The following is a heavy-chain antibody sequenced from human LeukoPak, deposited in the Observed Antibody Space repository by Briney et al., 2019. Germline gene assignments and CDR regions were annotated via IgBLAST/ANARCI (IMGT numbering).Heavy chain of an antibody. Sequence: PGGSLRLSCAASGFTFSSYGMHWVRQAPGKGLEWVAVISYDGSNKYYADSVKGRFTISRDNSKNTLYLQMNSLRAEDTAVYYCARDILVFDYWGQGTLVTVSS. D-gene: IGHD2-21*01. J-gene: IGHJ4*02. CDR1: GFTFSSYG. V-gene: IGHV3-30*03. CDR2: ISYDGSNK. CDR3: ARDILVFDY.